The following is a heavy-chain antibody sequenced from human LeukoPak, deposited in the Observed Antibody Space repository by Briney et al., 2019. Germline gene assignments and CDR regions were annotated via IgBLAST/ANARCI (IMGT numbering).Heavy chain of an antibody. Sequence: PGGSLRLSCAASGFTFSSYGMHWVRQAPGKGLEWVAVIWYDGSNKYYADSVKGRFTISRDNSKNTLYLQMNSLRAEDTAVYYCARASTYYYDSSGYSDYWGQGTLVTVSS. V-gene: IGHV3-33*08. CDR2: IWYDGSNK. CDR1: GFTFSSYG. CDR3: ARASTYYYDSSGYSDY. J-gene: IGHJ4*02. D-gene: IGHD3-22*01.